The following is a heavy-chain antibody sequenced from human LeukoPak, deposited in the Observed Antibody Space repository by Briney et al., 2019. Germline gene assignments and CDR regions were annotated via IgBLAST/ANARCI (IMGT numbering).Heavy chain of an antibody. CDR1: GGSISSYY. V-gene: IGHV4-59*01. D-gene: IGHD1-26*01. CDR2: IYYSGST. Sequence: SETLSVTCTVSGGSISSYYWSWIRQPPGKGLEWIGYIYYSGSTNYNPSLKSRVTISVDTSKNQFSLKLSSVTAADTAVYYCARDSGSYYRGDAFDIWGQGTMVTVSS. CDR3: ARDSGSYYRGDAFDI. J-gene: IGHJ3*02.